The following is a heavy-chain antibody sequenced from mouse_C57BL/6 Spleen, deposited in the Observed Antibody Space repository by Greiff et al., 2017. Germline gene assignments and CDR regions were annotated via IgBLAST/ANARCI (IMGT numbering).Heavy chain of an antibody. CDR1: GYTFTSYW. V-gene: IGHV1-52*01. D-gene: IGHD2-3*01. CDR2: IDPSDSET. Sequence: QVQLQQPGAALVRPGSSVKLSCKASGYTFTSYWLHWVKQRPIQGLEWIGNIDPSDSETHYNQKFKDKATLTVDKSSSTAYMQLSSLTSEDSAVYYCATAPRLLPFDYWGQGTTLTVSS. CDR3: ATAPRLLPFDY. J-gene: IGHJ2*01.